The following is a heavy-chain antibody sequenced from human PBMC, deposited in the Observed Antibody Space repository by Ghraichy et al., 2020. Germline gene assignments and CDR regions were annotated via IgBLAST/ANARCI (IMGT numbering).Heavy chain of an antibody. CDR3: ARFESRTIFGVVFTTGFDS. CDR1: GYSFTSYA. J-gene: IGHJ4*02. D-gene: IGHD3-3*01. Sequence: ASVKVSCKASGYSFTSYAMNWVRQAPGQGLEWMGWINTNTGNPMYAQGFTGRFVFSLDTSVSTAYLQINSLQTEDTAVYYCARFESRTIFGVVFTTGFDSWAREPWSPSPQ. V-gene: IGHV7-4-1*02. CDR2: INTNTGNP.